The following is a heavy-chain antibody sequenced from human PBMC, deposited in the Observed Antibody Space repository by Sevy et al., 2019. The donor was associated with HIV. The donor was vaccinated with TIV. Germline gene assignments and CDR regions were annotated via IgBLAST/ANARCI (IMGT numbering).Heavy chain of an antibody. Sequence: SETLALTCTVSGGSISGYYWSWIRQPPGKGLEWIGYIYYSGSTNYNPSLKKRGTMSVDTSKNQFSLKMSSVTAADTAVYYCERTPVIMITSGGVIALRQFDFWGQGTLVTVSS. J-gene: IGHJ4*02. D-gene: IGHD3-16*02. CDR3: ERTPVIMITSGGVIALRQFDF. CDR1: GGSISGYY. V-gene: IGHV4-59*01. CDR2: IYYSGST.